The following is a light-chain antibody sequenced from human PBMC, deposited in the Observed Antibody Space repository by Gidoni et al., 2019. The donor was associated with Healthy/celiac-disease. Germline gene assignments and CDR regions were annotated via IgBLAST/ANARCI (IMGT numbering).Light chain of an antibody. CDR1: QSVSST. Sequence: EIEMTQSPATLSVSPGERATLSCRASQSVSSTLAWYQQKPGQAPRLLISGASTRATGIPARFSGSGSGTEFTLTISSLQSEAFAVYYCQQYNHWAPTFXQXTKVEIK. CDR3: QQYNHWAPT. CDR2: GAS. V-gene: IGKV3-15*01. J-gene: IGKJ1*01.